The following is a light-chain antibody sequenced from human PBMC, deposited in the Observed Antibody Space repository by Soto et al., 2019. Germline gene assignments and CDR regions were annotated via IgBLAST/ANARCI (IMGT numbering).Light chain of an antibody. V-gene: IGKV3-15*01. CDR2: GAF. CDR1: QGVSSN. J-gene: IGKJ1*01. CDR3: QQYNNWPLT. Sequence: EIIMTQSPATLSVSPGERVTLSCRASQGVSSNLAWYQQKPGQAPSLLIYGAFTRATGIPARFSGTGSGTEFTLTISSLQSEDFALYYCQQYNNWPLTFGQGTKVDIK.